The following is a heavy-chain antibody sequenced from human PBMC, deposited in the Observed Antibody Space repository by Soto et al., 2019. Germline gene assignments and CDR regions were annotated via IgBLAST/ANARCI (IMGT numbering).Heavy chain of an antibody. CDR2: VYHSGTT. CDR1: GASIGTNNW. Sequence: QVQLQESGPGLVEPSGTLSLTCAVSGASIGTNNWWSWVRQPPGKGLEWIGEVYHSGTTNCNPSLKSRVTISIDNSKNQFSLRLTSMTAADTAVYYCPVPGDGDFDYWSQGTLVTVSS. J-gene: IGHJ4*02. V-gene: IGHV4-4*02. CDR3: PVPGDGDFDY.